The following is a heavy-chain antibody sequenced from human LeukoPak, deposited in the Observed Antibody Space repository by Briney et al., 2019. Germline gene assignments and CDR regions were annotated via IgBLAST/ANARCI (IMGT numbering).Heavy chain of an antibody. Sequence: GGSLRLSCAASGFTFSNYWMHWVRHAPGKGLVWVSSIKSNGRTTIYADSVKGRFTISRDNAKNTLYLQMNSLRVEDTAVYYCARDGRLDGYNGIVDNWGQGTLVTVSS. D-gene: IGHD5-24*01. V-gene: IGHV3-74*01. CDR1: GFTFSNYW. CDR2: IKSNGRTT. CDR3: ARDGRLDGYNGIVDN. J-gene: IGHJ4*02.